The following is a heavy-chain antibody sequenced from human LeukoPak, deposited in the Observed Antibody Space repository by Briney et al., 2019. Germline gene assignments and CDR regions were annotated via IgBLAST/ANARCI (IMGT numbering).Heavy chain of an antibody. J-gene: IGHJ1*01. Sequence: GGSLRLSCAASGFTFSSYWMHWVRHAPGMGLVWVSRIRYDGTTTTYADSVKGRFTISRDNAKDTLYLQMNSLRAEDTAVYCCATGMDEQWLANFQHWGQGTPVSVSS. CDR1: GFTFSSYW. CDR2: IRYDGTTT. V-gene: IGHV3-74*01. D-gene: IGHD6-19*01. CDR3: ATGMDEQWLANFQH.